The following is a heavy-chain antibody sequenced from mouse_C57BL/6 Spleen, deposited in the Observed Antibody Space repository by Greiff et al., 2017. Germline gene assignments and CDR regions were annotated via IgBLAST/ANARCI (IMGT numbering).Heavy chain of an antibody. J-gene: IGHJ3*01. CDR3: TEGVTTVPFAY. CDR2: ISLKSDNYAT. D-gene: IGHD1-1*01. CDR1: GFTFSNYW. V-gene: IGHV6-3*01. Sequence: EVKLVESGGGLVQPGGSMKLSCVASGFTFSNYWMNWVRQSPEQGLEWVAQISLKSDNYATHYAESVKGRFTISRDDSKSSVYLQMNNLRAEDTGIYYGTEGVTTVPFAYWGQGTLVTVSA.